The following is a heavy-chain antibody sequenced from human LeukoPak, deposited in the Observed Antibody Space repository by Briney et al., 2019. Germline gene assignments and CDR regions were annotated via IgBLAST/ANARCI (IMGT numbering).Heavy chain of an antibody. CDR1: GFTFDDYA. D-gene: IGHD2/OR15-2a*01. CDR3: AKDRAARGRGNYFYMDV. Sequence: GGSLRLSCPASGFTFDDYAMHWVRQASGKGLEWVSHITWDGGSTHYADSVEGRFTISRDNRENSLYLQMNSLRPEDTALYYCAKDRAARGRGNYFYMDVWGKGTTVTVSS. CDR2: ITWDGGST. J-gene: IGHJ6*03. V-gene: IGHV3-43D*03.